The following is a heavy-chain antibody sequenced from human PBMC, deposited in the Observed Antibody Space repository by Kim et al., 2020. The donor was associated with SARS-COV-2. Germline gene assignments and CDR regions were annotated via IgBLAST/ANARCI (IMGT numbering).Heavy chain of an antibody. J-gene: IGHJ4*02. CDR1: GFSVSSKY. Sequence: GGSLRLSCKVSGFSVSSKYMSWVRQAPGKGLEWVSVLYTGGASYNTDSVKGRFAMSRDNSKNMVFLQMNGLRAEDTAVYYCAGVGETTGLEYWGQGTLVT. CDR2: LYTGGAS. D-gene: IGHD2-8*02. CDR3: AGVGETTGLEY. V-gene: IGHV3-53*01.